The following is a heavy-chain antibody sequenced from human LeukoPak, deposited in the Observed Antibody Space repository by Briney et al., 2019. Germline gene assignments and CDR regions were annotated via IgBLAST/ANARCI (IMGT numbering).Heavy chain of an antibody. D-gene: IGHD2-15*01. V-gene: IGHV4-4*07. CDR3: ASGSGGHAFDI. Sequence: SETLSLTCTVSGGSISSYYWSWIRQPAGKGLEWIGRIYTSGSNNYNPSLKSRVTMSVDTSKNRFSLKLTSVTAANTAVYYCASGSGGHAFDIWGQGTMVTVSS. J-gene: IGHJ3*02. CDR2: IYTSGSN. CDR1: GGSISSYY.